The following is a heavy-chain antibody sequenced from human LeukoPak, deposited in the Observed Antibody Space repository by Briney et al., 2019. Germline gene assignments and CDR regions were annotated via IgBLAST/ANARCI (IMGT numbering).Heavy chain of an antibody. V-gene: IGHV3-21*01. CDR2: ISTSSTSI. D-gene: IGHD6-13*01. Sequence: KTGGSLRLSCAASGFTFSSYSMNWVRQAPGKGLEWVSSISTSSTSIYYADSVKGRFTISRDNARNSLYLQMNSLRTEDTAVYYCARSKRFEGYSSSWGIAYWGQGTLVTVSS. CDR1: GFTFSSYS. CDR3: ARSKRFEGYSSSWGIAY. J-gene: IGHJ4*02.